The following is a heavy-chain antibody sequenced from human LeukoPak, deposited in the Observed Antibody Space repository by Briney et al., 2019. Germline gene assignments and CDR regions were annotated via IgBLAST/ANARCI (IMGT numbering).Heavy chain of an antibody. V-gene: IGHV3-30*04. CDR3: ARDSVLPTS. Sequence: GGSLRLSCAASGFNFSSYAMHWVRQAPGKGLEWVAAISYDGTNKYYADSVKGRFTISRDNSKNTLYLQMNSLRAEDTAVYYCARDSVLPTSGGQGTLVTVSS. J-gene: IGHJ1*01. CDR1: GFNFSSYA. CDR2: ISYDGTNK.